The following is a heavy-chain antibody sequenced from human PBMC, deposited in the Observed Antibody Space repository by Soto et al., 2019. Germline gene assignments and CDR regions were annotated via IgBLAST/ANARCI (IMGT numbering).Heavy chain of an antibody. Sequence: EVQLVESGGGLVQPGGSLRLSCAGSGFTFSDYYIDWVRQAPGKGLEWVGRSRDKGNSYSTDYAASVKGRFTVSRDASKNSLYLQMNSLKTEETALYYCTRSIVGTTSSDYWGQGTLVTVSS. D-gene: IGHD1-26*01. CDR3: TRSIVGTTSSDY. CDR2: SRDKGNSYST. CDR1: GFTFSDYY. V-gene: IGHV3-72*01. J-gene: IGHJ4*02.